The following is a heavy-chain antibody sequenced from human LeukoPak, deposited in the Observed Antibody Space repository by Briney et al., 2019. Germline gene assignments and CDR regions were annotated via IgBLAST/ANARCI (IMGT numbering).Heavy chain of an antibody. V-gene: IGHV3-23*01. CDR1: GFTFSSYA. CDR3: AKHGEDGYNLYYFDY. D-gene: IGHD5-24*01. CDR2: ISGSGGST. J-gene: IGHJ4*02. Sequence: PGGSLRLSCAASGFTFSSYAMSWVRQAPGKGLEWVSAISGSGGSTYYANSVKGRFTISRDNSKNTLYLQMKSLRAEDTAVYYCAKHGEDGYNLYYFDYWGQGTLVTVSS.